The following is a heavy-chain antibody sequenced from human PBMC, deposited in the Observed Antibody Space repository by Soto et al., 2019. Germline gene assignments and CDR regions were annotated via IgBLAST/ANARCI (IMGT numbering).Heavy chain of an antibody. D-gene: IGHD2-8*02. Sequence: EVQLLESGGGLVQPGGSLRLSCTASGFTFSNYAMSWLRQAPGKGLEWVSAVSHDGDSTYYADSVKGRFTITRDNSKNVLYLQVNRLRADDTAVYYWPRPPLYGTGGTCCFAEYFPCWGQGTLVTVSS. CDR2: VSHDGDST. CDR1: GFTFSNYA. J-gene: IGHJ1*01. V-gene: IGHV3-23*01. CDR3: PRPPLYGTGGTCCFAEYFPC.